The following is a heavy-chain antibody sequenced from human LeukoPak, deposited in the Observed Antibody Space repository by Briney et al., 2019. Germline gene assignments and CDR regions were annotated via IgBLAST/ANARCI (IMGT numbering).Heavy chain of an antibody. Sequence: SETLSLTCTLSGGSISNYYWNWIRQPPGKGLDWIGYIYYSGSTKYNPSLKSRVTISVDTSKNQFSLRLSSVTGADTAVYYCARVGGDPGDYGGYWGQGTLVTVSS. CDR1: GGSISNYY. D-gene: IGHD3-16*01. CDR2: IYYSGST. J-gene: IGHJ4*02. CDR3: ARVGGDPGDYGGY. V-gene: IGHV4-59*01.